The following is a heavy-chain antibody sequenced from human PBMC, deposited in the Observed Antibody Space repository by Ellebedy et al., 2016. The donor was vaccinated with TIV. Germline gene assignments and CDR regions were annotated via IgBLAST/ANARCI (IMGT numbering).Heavy chain of an antibody. Sequence: GGSLRLSXAASGFTFNNYWIHWVRQAPGRELVWVSRINTDGRTTTYADSVKGRFIISRDNSKNTLYLQMSSLRAEDTAVYFCLQDPNRYTSTYWGQGTLVTVSS. V-gene: IGHV3-74*01. J-gene: IGHJ4*02. CDR3: LQDPNRYTSTY. CDR2: INTDGRTT. CDR1: GFTFNNYW. D-gene: IGHD3-16*02.